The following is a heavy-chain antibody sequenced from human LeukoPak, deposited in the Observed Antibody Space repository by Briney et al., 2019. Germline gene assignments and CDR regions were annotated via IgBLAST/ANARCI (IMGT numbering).Heavy chain of an antibody. V-gene: IGHV3-66*01. D-gene: IGHD1-26*01. CDR3: ARESSGSYFSY. Sequence: GGSLRLSCAASGFTVSSNYMSWVRQAPGKGLEWVSVIYGGSSTYYADSVKGRFTISRDNSKNTLYLQMNSLRAEDTAVYYCARESSGSYFSYWGQGTLVTVSS. J-gene: IGHJ4*02. CDR2: IYGGSST. CDR1: GFTVSSNY.